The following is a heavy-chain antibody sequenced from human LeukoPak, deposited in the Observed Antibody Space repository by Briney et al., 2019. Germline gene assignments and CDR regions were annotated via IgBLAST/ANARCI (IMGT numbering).Heavy chain of an antibody. Sequence: SDTLSLTCTVSGGSISSYHWSWIRQPSGKGLEWIGYISYSGSTNYNPSLKSRVTISVDTSKNQFSLRLSSVTAADTAVYYCARHLDYYGSGTYEFWGQGTLVTVSS. J-gene: IGHJ4*02. CDR3: ARHLDYYGSGTYEF. CDR1: GGSISSYH. D-gene: IGHD3-10*01. V-gene: IGHV4-59*08. CDR2: ISYSGST.